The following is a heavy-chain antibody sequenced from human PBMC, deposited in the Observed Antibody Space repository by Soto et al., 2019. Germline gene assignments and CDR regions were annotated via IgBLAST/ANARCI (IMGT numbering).Heavy chain of an antibody. CDR2: ITNSGGST. Sequence: PWGSLRLSCVASGFAFNSYAMTWVRQAPGKGLEWVSTITNSGGSTYYADSVKGRFTISRDNSKNTLYMQMTTLTAEDTAIYYCTKEHDYGYYGWFDPWGQGTLVTVS. D-gene: IGHD4-17*01. CDR3: TKEHDYGYYGWFDP. V-gene: IGHV3-23*01. J-gene: IGHJ5*02. CDR1: GFAFNSYA.